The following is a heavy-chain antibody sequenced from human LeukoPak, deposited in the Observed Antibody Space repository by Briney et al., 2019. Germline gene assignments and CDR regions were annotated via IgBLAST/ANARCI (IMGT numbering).Heavy chain of an antibody. CDR2: ISGSGDTT. Sequence: PGGSLRLSCAASGITFSRNAMTWVRQAPGKGLEWVSAISGSGDTTYYADSVKGRFTISRDNSKNTLNLQMNSLRAEDTAVYYCAKFTAMIYWYFDLWGRGTLVTVFS. CDR3: AKFTAMIYWYFDL. D-gene: IGHD5-18*01. J-gene: IGHJ2*01. CDR1: GITFSRNA. V-gene: IGHV3-23*01.